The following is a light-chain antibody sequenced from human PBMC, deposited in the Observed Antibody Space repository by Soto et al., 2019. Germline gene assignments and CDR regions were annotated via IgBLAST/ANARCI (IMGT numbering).Light chain of an antibody. CDR2: EVS. CDR1: SSDIGYYNY. J-gene: IGLJ3*02. V-gene: IGLV2-14*01. Sequence: QSALTQPASVSGSPGQWITISCTGTSSDIGYYNYVSWYQQDPGKAPKLIIYEVSTRPSGVSNRFSGSKSCNTASLTISGLQAEDEAEYYCSSYTMGSILVVFGGGTKVTVL. CDR3: SSYTMGSILVV.